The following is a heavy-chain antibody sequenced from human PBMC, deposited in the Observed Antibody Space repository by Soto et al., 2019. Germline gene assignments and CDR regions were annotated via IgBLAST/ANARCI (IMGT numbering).Heavy chain of an antibody. CDR1: GGAFSSYA. D-gene: IGHD3-10*01. CDR2: NLPLFNIS. V-gene: IGHV1-69*01. Sequence: QVQLVQSGAEVKKPGSSVKVSCKASGGAFSSYAISWVRQAPGQGLEWMGGNLPLFNISNYAQKFQRRVTITADEPTSTAYMDLSNLTSEDTAVYYCARRRFGYGSWYFDLWGRGTLITVSS. CDR3: ARRRFGYGSWYFDL. J-gene: IGHJ2*01.